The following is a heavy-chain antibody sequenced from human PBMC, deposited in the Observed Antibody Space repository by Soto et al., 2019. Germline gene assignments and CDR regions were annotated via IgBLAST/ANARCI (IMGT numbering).Heavy chain of an antibody. CDR2: IYYSGST. CDR3: ARLSYVILPNYITGTFLPGGPDV. CDR1: GGSISSSSYY. D-gene: IGHD1-7*01. J-gene: IGHJ6*04. Sequence: SETLSLTCTVSGGSISSSSYYWGWIRQPPGKGLEWIGSIYYSGSTYYNPSLKSRVTISVDTSKNQFSLKLSSVTAADTAVYYCARLSYVILPNYITGTFLPGGPDVWGKGTTVTVSS. V-gene: IGHV4-39*01.